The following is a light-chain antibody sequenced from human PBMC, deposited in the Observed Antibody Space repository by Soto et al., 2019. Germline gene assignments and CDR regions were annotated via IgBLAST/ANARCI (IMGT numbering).Light chain of an antibody. J-gene: IGLJ1*01. Sequence: QSAVTRPAAGCGAPGRRVTISWTGSSSNIGAGYDVHWYQQLPGTAPKLLIYGNSNRPSGVPDRFSGSKSGTSASLAITGLQAEDEAAYYCQSYDTSLSGDVFGTGTKVTVL. V-gene: IGLV1-40*02. CDR1: SSNIGAGYD. CDR3: QSYDTSLSGDV. CDR2: GNS.